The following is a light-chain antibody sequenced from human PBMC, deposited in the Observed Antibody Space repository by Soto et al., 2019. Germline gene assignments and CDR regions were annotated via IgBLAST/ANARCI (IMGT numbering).Light chain of an antibody. J-gene: IGKJ1*01. Sequence: QLTQSPSTLSASVGDRVTITCRASQGVNIWLAWYQQNPGRAPKLLIHRASILESGVPSRFSGSGSGTEFTLTISSLQPDDFATYYCQQYNVYWSFGPGTKVDIK. CDR1: QGVNIW. CDR3: QQYNVYWS. V-gene: IGKV1-5*03. CDR2: RAS.